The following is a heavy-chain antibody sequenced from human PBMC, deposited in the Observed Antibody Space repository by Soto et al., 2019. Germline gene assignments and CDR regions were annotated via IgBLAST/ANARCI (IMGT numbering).Heavy chain of an antibody. CDR2: IWYDGSNK. CDR1: GFTFSSYG. D-gene: IGHD6-19*01. V-gene: IGHV3-33*01. CDR3: ARIGSSGWYQGGFDY. Sequence: PGGSLRLSCAASGFTFSSYGMHWVRQAPGKGLEWVAVIWYDGSNKYYADSVKGRFTISRDNSKNTLYLQMNSLRAEDTAVYYCARIGSSGWYQGGFDYWGQGTLVTVSS. J-gene: IGHJ4*02.